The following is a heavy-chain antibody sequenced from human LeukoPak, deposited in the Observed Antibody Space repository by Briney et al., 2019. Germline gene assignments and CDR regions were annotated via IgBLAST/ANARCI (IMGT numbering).Heavy chain of an antibody. J-gene: IGHJ5*02. CDR3: ARVYVPLRFSNWFDP. CDR2: TSGSGGST. Sequence: GGSLRLSCAASGFTFSSYAMSWVRQAPGKGLEWVSGTSGSGGSTYYAGSVKGRFTISRDNSKNTLYLQMNSLRVEDTAVYYCARVYVPLRFSNWFDPWGQGTLVTVSS. D-gene: IGHD3-3*01. CDR1: GFTFSSYA. V-gene: IGHV3-23*01.